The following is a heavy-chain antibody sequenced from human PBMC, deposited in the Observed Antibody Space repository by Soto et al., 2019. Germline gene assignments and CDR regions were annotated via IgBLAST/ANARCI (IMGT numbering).Heavy chain of an antibody. V-gene: IGHV1-69*13. J-gene: IGHJ4*02. CDR2: IIPIFGTA. Sequence: SVKVYCKASGGTFSSYAISWVRQAPGQGLEWMGGIIPIFGTANYAQKFQGRVTITADESTSTAYMELSSLRSEDTAAYYCARDRRAINFCYWGQGTLVTVYS. CDR1: GGTFSSYA. D-gene: IGHD3-3*01. CDR3: ARDRRAINFCY.